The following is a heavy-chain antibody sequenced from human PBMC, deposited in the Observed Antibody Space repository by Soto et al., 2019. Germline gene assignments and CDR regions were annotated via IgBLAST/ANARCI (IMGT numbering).Heavy chain of an antibody. Sequence: GASVKVSCKASGHTFTSYDVNWVRQAPGQGLEWMGWVNLKTGNTGYAQKFQGRVSMTRTASINTAYMELASLRSDDTAVYYCARGSTHGYSAYYLDFWGQGTLVTVSS. CDR2: VNLKTGNT. CDR1: GHTFTSYD. D-gene: IGHD5-18*01. V-gene: IGHV1-8*01. J-gene: IGHJ4*02. CDR3: ARGSTHGYSAYYLDF.